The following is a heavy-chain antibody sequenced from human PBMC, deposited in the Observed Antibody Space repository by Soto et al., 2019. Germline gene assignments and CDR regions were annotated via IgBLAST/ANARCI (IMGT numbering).Heavy chain of an antibody. CDR1: GFIADDYA. Sequence: EVQLVESGGGLVQPGRSLRLSCVASGFIADDYAMHWVRQAPGKGLEWVSGISSNSATINYADSVKGRFTISRDNAKNSLFLRMNSLRPEDTAFYYCVNDMKWGGMTTIHCFDSWGQGTLVTVSS. J-gene: IGHJ4*02. CDR2: ISSNSATI. V-gene: IGHV3-9*02. D-gene: IGHD4-17*01. CDR3: VNDMKWGGMTTIHCFDS.